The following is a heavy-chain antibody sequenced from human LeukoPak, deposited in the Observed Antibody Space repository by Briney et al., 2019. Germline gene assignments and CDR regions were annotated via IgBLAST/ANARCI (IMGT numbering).Heavy chain of an antibody. CDR2: VSVSGGTT. CDR3: ARELPPVVTYYFDY. CDR1: GFTFSNYA. Sequence: PGGSLRLSCAASGFTFSNYAMSWVRQAPGKGLEWVSGVSVSGGTTYYADSVKGRFTISRDNSKNTLYLQMNSLRAEDTAVYYCARELPPVVTYYFDYWGQGTLVTVSS. D-gene: IGHD3-22*01. J-gene: IGHJ4*02. V-gene: IGHV3-23*01.